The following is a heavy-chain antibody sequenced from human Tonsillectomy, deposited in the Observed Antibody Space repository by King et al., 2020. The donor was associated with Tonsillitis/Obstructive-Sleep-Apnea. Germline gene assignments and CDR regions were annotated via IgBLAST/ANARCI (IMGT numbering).Heavy chain of an antibody. Sequence: VQLVESGGGLVQPGGSLRLSCSVSGFTFSSYAMHWVRQAPGKGLEYVSAISSNGGTTYYADSVKGRFTISRDNSKNTLYLQMSSLRAEDTAVYYCGWGTTFGDFDYWGQGTLVTVSS. CDR1: GFTFSSYA. CDR3: GWGTTFGDFDY. V-gene: IGHV3-64D*06. D-gene: IGHD3-3*01. CDR2: ISSNGGTT. J-gene: IGHJ4*02.